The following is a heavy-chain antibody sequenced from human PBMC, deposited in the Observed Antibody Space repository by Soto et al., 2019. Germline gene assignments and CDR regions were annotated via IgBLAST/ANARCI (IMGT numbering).Heavy chain of an antibody. Sequence: QDQLVQSGAEVKKPGASVTVSCKASGYSFTNYGITWVRQAPGQGLEWMGWISGFNGNTHYAQKLQGRVPMTTDASTSTAYMELRSLRSDDTAVYYCARDRGVAPPVAGNTHYYYYMDVWGKGTTVTVSS. CDR2: ISGFNGNT. CDR3: ARDRGVAPPVAGNTHYYYYMDV. CDR1: GYSFTNYG. J-gene: IGHJ6*03. D-gene: IGHD6-19*01. V-gene: IGHV1-18*01.